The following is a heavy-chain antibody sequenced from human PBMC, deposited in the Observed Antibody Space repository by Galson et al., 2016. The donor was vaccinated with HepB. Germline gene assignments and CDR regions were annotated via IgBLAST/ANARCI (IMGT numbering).Heavy chain of an antibody. CDR3: ATSLYSSSSDYSFYGMDV. CDR1: SFGFTTYG. J-gene: IGHJ6*02. CDR2: TSGNNANT. D-gene: IGHD6-6*01. Sequence: SVKVSCKASSFGFTTYGVSWVQQAPGQGLEWIGWTSGNNANTNSAQKFQGRVTMSTDISTNTAYMELRSLVSGDAAVYYCATSLYSSSSDYSFYGMDVWGQGTTVTVSS. V-gene: IGHV1-18*01.